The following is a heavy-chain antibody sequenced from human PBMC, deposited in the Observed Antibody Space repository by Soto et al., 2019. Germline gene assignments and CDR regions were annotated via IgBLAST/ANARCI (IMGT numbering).Heavy chain of an antibody. Sequence: QVEREQSGAEVKKPGASVKVSCKASGYSFSSYGISWVRQAPGQGLEWMGRVSGYNGHTNYAERLQGRVTMTTDTSTNTAFMELRNLRSDDTAVYYCARSQCSGDCYTDWFDPWGQGTLVSVSS. CDR1: GYSFSSYG. V-gene: IGHV1-18*01. CDR3: ARSQCSGDCYTDWFDP. D-gene: IGHD2-21*02. J-gene: IGHJ5*02. CDR2: VSGYNGHT.